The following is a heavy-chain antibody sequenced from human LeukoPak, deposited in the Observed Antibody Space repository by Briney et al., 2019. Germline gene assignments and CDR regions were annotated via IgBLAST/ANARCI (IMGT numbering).Heavy chain of an antibody. J-gene: IGHJ4*02. Sequence: PEGSLRLSCAASGFTFSSYWMSWVRQAPGKRQEGVANIKQDGSEKYYVDSVKGRFTISRDNAQNSLYLQMNSLRAEDTAVYYCARDSDIVVVPPDYWGQGTLVTVSS. CDR3: ARDSDIVVVPPDY. V-gene: IGHV3-7*01. CDR2: IKQDGSEK. CDR1: GFTFSSYW. D-gene: IGHD2-2*01.